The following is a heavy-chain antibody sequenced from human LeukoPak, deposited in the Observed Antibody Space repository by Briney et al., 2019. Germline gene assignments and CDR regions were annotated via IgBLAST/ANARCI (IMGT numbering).Heavy chain of an antibody. V-gene: IGHV4-4*07. CDR2: IYTDGST. CDR3: ARDRPGVSFGDY. Sequence: SETLSLTCTVSGGSISSYYWSWTRQPAGEGLEWIGRIYTDGSTNYNPSLKSRVTMSVDTSKNQFSLKLSSVTAADTAVYYCARDRPGVSFGDYWGQGTLVTVSS. CDR1: GGSISSYY. J-gene: IGHJ4*02. D-gene: IGHD3-10*01.